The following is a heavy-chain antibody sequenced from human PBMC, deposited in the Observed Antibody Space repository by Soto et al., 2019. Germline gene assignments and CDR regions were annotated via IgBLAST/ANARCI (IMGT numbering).Heavy chain of an antibody. D-gene: IGHD3-16*01. CDR1: GASFTGHF. J-gene: IGHJ4*02. Sequence: SETLSLTSSVSGASFTGHFWSWIRQPPGRGLEYIGFIYYTGATNYNSSLKSRVSISIDTSKNQVSLTLKSVTAADTAVYYCARSGLTFGGVVWGQGTLVTVSS. V-gene: IGHV4-59*11. CDR2: IYYTGAT. CDR3: ARSGLTFGGVV.